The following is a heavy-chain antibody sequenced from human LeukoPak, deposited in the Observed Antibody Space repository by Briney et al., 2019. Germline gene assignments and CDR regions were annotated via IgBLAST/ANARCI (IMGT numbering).Heavy chain of an antibody. D-gene: IGHD3-22*01. CDR2: IIPIFGTA. CDR1: GGTFSSYA. CDR3: ARDATTYYYDSSLFLRSAYFDY. J-gene: IGHJ4*02. V-gene: IGHV1-69*01. Sequence: SVKVSCKASGGTFSSYAISWVRQAPGQGLEWMGGIIPIFGTANYALKFQGRVTITADESTSTAYMELSSLRSEDTAVYYCARDATTYYYDSSLFLRSAYFDYWGQGTLVTVSS.